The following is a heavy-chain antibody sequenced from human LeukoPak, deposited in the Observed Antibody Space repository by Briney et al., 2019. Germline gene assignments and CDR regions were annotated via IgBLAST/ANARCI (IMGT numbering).Heavy chain of an antibody. CDR3: ASWYYDFWSGYYPFDY. J-gene: IGHJ4*02. V-gene: IGHV4-34*01. CDR1: GGSFSGYY. Sequence: SETLSLTCAVYGGSFSGYYWSWIRQPPGKGLEWIGEINHSGSTNYNPSLKSRVTISVDTSKNQFSLKLSFVTAADTAVYYCASWYYDFWSGYYPFDYWGQGTLVTVSS. CDR2: INHSGST. D-gene: IGHD3-3*01.